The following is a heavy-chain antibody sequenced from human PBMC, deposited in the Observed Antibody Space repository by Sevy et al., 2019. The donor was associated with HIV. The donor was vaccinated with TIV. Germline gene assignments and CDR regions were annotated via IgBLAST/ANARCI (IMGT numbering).Heavy chain of an antibody. CDR1: GYTLTGLS. D-gene: IGHD3-22*01. J-gene: IGHJ4*02. V-gene: IGHV1-24*01. CDR2: FDPEDGET. Sequence: ASVKVSCKVSGYTLTGLSMHWVRQAPGKGLEWMGSFDPEDGETIYAQNFQDRVTMTDDTSTDTAYMELSSLRSEDTAVYFCATTKDYYDSSGCPFDYWGQGTLVTVSS. CDR3: ATTKDYYDSSGCPFDY.